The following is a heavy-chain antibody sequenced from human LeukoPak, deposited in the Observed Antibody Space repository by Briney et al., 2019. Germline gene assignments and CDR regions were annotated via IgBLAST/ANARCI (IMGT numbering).Heavy chain of an antibody. CDR3: ARDLAMVRGLGDAFDI. CDR2: ISSSSSYI. Sequence: GGSLRLSCAASGFTFSSYSMNWVRQAPGKGLEWVSSISSSSSYIYYADSVKGRFTISRDNAKNSLYLQMNSLRAEDTAVYYCARDLAMVRGLGDAFDIWGQGTMVTVSS. CDR1: GFTFSSYS. J-gene: IGHJ3*02. V-gene: IGHV3-21*01. D-gene: IGHD3-10*01.